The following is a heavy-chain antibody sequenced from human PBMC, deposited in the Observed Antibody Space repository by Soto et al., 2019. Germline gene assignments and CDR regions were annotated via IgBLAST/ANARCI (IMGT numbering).Heavy chain of an antibody. Sequence: SETLSLTCTVSGGSISSSSYYWGWIRQPPGKGLEWIGRIYYSGSTYYNPSLKSRVTISVDTSKNQFSLKLRSVTAADTAVHYCARRGSGSYSDYWAQGTLVTVS. CDR3: ARRGSGSYSDY. D-gene: IGHD3-10*01. J-gene: IGHJ4*02. CDR1: GGSISSSSYY. CDR2: IYYSGST. V-gene: IGHV4-39*01.